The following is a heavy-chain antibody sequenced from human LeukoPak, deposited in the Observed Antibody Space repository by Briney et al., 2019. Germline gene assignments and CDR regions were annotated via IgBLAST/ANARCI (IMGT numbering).Heavy chain of an antibody. CDR2: ICSSSSYT. CDR1: GFSFSDYS. CDR3: ARDRTGDRDY. V-gene: IGHV3-11*06. D-gene: IGHD7-27*01. Sequence: PGGPLRLFCAASGFSFSDYSMTWMRQAPGKGLEWVSYICSSSSYTNYADSVKGRFTISRDNAKNSLYLQMNSLRAEDTAVYYCARDRTGDRDYWGQGTLVTVSS. J-gene: IGHJ4*02.